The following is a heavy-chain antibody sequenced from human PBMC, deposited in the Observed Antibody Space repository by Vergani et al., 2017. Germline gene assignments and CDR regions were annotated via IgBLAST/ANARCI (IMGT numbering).Heavy chain of an antibody. Sequence: QVQLVQSGAEVKKPGASVKVSCKASGYTFTGYYMHRVLQAPGQGLEWMGWINPNSRGTNYAQKIPGRITMTRDTYISTAYMELSRLGSDDTAVYYCAGEIRRDFGVVNYYYGMDVWGQGTTVTVSS. D-gene: IGHD3-3*01. CDR2: INPNSRGT. CDR1: GYTFTGYY. CDR3: AGEIRRDFGVVNYYYGMDV. J-gene: IGHJ6*02. V-gene: IGHV1-2*02.